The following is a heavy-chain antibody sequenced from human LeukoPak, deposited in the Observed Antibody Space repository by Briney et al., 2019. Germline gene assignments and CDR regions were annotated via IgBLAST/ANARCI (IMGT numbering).Heavy chain of an antibody. V-gene: IGHV3-48*03. CDR3: AREDASAFDI. J-gene: IGHJ3*02. CDR1: GFTFSSYE. CDR2: ISRSATTI. Sequence: GGSLRLSCAASGFTFSSYEMNWVRQAPGKGLEWVSSISRSATTIYYADSVKGRFTISRDNAKNSLYLQMNSLRAEDTAVYYCAREDASAFDIWGQGTMVTVSS. D-gene: IGHD2-2*01.